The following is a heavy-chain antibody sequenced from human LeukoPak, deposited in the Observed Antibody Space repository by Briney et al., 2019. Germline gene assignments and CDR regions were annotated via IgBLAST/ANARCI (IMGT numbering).Heavy chain of an antibody. J-gene: IGHJ3*02. CDR3: ASSIVVVTAPGAFDI. D-gene: IGHD2-21*02. V-gene: IGHV1-2*04. CDR1: GYTFTGYY. Sequence: ASVKVSCKASGYTFTGYYMHWVRQAPGQGLEWMGWINPNSGGTNYAQKFQGSVTMTRDTSISTAYMELSRLRSDDTAVYYCASSIVVVTAPGAFDIWGQGTMVTVSS. CDR2: INPNSGGT.